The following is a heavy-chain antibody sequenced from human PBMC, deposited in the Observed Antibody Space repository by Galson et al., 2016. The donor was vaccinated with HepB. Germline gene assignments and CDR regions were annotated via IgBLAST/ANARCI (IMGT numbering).Heavy chain of an antibody. V-gene: IGHV3-43*01. CDR1: GFTFEDYT. J-gene: IGHJ4*02. CDR3: AKDYSASWCLDY. D-gene: IGHD2-2*01. CDR2: ISWDGGII. Sequence: SLRLSCAASGFTFEDYTMHWVRQAPGKGLEWVSLISWDGGIIHYADSVKGRFAISRDNSKTALYLQMDSLRTEDGALYYCAKDYSASWCLDYWGQGTLVTVSS.